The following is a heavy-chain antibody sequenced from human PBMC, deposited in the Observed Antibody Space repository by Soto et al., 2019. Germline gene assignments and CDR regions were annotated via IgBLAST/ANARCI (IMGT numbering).Heavy chain of an antibody. CDR2: IYSGGNT. Sequence: GGSLRLSCAASGFTVSNNYMSWVRQAPGKGLEWVSLIYSGGNTLYADSVRGRFTISRDGSKNTLYLQMNSLRAEDTAVYYCTTDPPDDSHWGQGTLVTVSS. J-gene: IGHJ4*02. CDR1: GFTVSNNY. D-gene: IGHD3-22*01. V-gene: IGHV3-53*01. CDR3: TTDPPDDSH.